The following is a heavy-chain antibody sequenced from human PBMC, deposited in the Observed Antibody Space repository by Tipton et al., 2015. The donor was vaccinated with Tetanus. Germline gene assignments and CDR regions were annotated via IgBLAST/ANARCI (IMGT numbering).Heavy chain of an antibody. CDR2: IFYSGRT. Sequence: TLTLTCNVSGDSMTDFYWSWIRQPPGKGLEWIAYIFYSGRTQYNPSLKSRVTISVDTAKNQFSLQLSSVTAADTAVYYCARTTRGWLRPDYWGQGTLVTVSS. CDR3: ARTTRGWLRPDY. CDR1: GDSMTDFY. J-gene: IGHJ4*02. V-gene: IGHV4-59*01. D-gene: IGHD5-24*01.